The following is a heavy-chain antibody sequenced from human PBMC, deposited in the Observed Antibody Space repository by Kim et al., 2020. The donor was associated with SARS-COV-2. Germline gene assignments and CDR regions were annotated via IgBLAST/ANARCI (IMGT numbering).Heavy chain of an antibody. D-gene: IGHD6-13*01. CDR3: ARGGPYISTWHNWFDP. V-gene: IGHV4-34*01. J-gene: IGHJ5*02. Sequence: PSLKSRVTISVDTSKNQFSLRLNSVTAADTAVYYCARGGPYISTWHNWFDPWGQGTLVTVSS.